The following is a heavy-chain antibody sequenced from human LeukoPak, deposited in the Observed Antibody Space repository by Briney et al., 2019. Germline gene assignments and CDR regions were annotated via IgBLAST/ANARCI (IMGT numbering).Heavy chain of an antibody. V-gene: IGHV3-11*01. CDR1: GFTFSDYY. J-gene: IGHJ6*02. CDR2: ISSSGSTI. Sequence: GGSLRLSCAASGFTFSDYYMSWIRQAPGKGLEWVSYISSSGSTIYYADSVKGRFTISRDNAKNSLYLQMNSLRAEDTAVYYCAREPAGYYYYYYGMDVWGQGTTVTVSS. CDR3: AREPAGYYYYYYGMDV. D-gene: IGHD6-19*01.